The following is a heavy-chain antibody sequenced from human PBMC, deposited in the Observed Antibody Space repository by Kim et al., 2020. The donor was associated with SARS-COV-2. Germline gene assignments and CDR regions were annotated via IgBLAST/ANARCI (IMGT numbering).Heavy chain of an antibody. CDR3: ARDWYLDY. Sequence: GTTTYYADSVKGRVTISRDNAKSSLYLQINSLRAEDTAVYYCARDWYLDYWGQGTLVTVSS. V-gene: IGHV3-11*01. CDR2: GTTT. J-gene: IGHJ4*02.